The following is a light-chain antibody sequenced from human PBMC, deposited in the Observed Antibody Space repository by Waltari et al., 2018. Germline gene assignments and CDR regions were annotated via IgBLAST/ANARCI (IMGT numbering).Light chain of an antibody. J-gene: IGLJ2*01. CDR1: STDLGSSTL. CDR2: EGT. V-gene: IGLV2-23*01. Sequence: QSALTQPASVSGSPGQSISISCTGSSTDLGSSTLVSWYQHHPDKAPKLLIYEGTERPSGLSHRFFGYKSGNTASLTISTRQAEDEADYYCFSYADGRSLVFGGGTKVTVL. CDR3: FSYADGRSLV.